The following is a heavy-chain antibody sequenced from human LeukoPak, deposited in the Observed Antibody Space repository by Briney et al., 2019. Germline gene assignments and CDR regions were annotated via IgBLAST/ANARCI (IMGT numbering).Heavy chain of an antibody. CDR3: ARDGGCSGGSCYGWFDP. V-gene: IGHV3-48*01. CDR2: ISSSSSTI. CDR1: GFTFSSYS. J-gene: IGHJ5*02. Sequence: TGGSLRLSCAASGFTFSSYSMNWVRQAPGKGLEWVSYISSSSSTIYYADSVKGRFTNSRDNAKNSLYLQMNSLRAEDTAVYYCARDGGCSGGSCYGWFDPWGQGTLVTVSS. D-gene: IGHD2-15*01.